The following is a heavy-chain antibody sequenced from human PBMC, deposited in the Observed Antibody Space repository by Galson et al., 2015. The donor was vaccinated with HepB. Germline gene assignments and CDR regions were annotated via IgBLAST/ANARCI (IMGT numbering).Heavy chain of an antibody. D-gene: IGHD1-1*01. J-gene: IGHJ6*03. V-gene: IGHV1-69*13. Sequence: SVKVSCKASGGTFSTYAISWVRQAPGQGLEWMGGIIPIFGRANYAQKFQGRVTITADESTSTAYMELSSLRSEDTAVYYCARVPPQLYNWNDSSPALYYYYMDVWGKGTTVTVSS. CDR1: GGTFSTYA. CDR2: IIPIFGRA. CDR3: ARVPPQLYNWNDSSPALYYYYMDV.